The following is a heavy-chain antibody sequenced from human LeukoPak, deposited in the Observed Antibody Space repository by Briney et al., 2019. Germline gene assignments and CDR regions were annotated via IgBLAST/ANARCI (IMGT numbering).Heavy chain of an antibody. CDR3: ARESGGGDY. CDR1: GFRFGIYA. CDR2: ISGSGGNT. V-gene: IGHV3-23*01. Sequence: GGSLRLSCAASGFRFGIYAMSWVRQAPGKGLEWVSGISGSGGNTCYADSVKGRFTISRDNAKSSLYLQMNSLRAEDTAVYYCARESGGGDYWGQGTLVTVS. J-gene: IGHJ4*02.